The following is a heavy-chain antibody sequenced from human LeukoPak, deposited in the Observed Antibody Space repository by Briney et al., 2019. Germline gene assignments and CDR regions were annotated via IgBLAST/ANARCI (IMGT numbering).Heavy chain of an antibody. J-gene: IGHJ4*02. Sequence: ASVKVSCKASGYTFTGYYMHWVRQAPGQGLEWMGWINPNSGGTNYAQKFQGRVTMTRDTSISTAYMELSRLRSDDTAVYYCARLTYYYGSGSYSPFFDYWGQGTLVTVPS. CDR1: GYTFTGYY. V-gene: IGHV1-2*02. CDR2: INPNSGGT. CDR3: ARLTYYYGSGSYSPFFDY. D-gene: IGHD3-10*01.